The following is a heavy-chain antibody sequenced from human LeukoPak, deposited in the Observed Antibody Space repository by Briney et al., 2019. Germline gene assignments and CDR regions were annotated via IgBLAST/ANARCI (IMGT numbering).Heavy chain of an antibody. D-gene: IGHD6-13*01. CDR3: ARDFTAGVCYFDY. CDR2: ISSSSSYI. J-gene: IGHJ4*02. Sequence: PGGSLRLSCAAFGFTFSSYSMNWVRQAPGKGLEWVSSISSSSSYIYYADSVKGRFTISRDNAKNSLYLQMNSLRAEDTAVYYCARDFTAGVCYFDYWGQGTLVTVSS. V-gene: IGHV3-21*01. CDR1: GFTFSSYS.